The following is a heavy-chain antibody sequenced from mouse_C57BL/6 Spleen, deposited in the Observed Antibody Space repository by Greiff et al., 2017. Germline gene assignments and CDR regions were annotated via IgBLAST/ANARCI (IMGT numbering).Heavy chain of an antibody. D-gene: IGHD3-3*01. J-gene: IGHJ2*01. CDR2: ISNGGGST. CDR3: ARGGQGFDY. CDR1: GFTFSDYY. Sequence: EVKLMESGGGLVQPGGSLKLSCAASGFTFSDYYMYWVRQTPEKRLEWVAYISNGGGSTYYPDTVKGRFTISRDNAKNTLYLQMSRLKSEDTAMYYCARGGQGFDYWGQGTTLTVSS. V-gene: IGHV5-12*01.